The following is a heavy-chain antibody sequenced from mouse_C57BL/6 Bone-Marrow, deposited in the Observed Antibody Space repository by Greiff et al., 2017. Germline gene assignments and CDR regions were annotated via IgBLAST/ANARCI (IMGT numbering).Heavy chain of an antibody. CDR1: GYSITSGYY. V-gene: IGHV3-6*01. J-gene: IGHJ4*01. Sequence: EVKLQESGPGLVKPSQSLSLTCSVTGYSITSGYYWNWIRQFPGNKLEWMGYISYDGSNNYNPSLKNRNSITRDTSKNQFFLKLNSVTTEDTATYYCARDDYDGYAMDYWGQGTSVTVSS. CDR3: ARDDYDGYAMDY. D-gene: IGHD2-4*01. CDR2: ISYDGSN.